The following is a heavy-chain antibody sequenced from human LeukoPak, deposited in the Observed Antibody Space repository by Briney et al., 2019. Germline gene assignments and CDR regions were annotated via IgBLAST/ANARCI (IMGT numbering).Heavy chain of an antibody. V-gene: IGHV1-69*13. CDR1: GGTFNSYA. D-gene: IGHD3-10*01. CDR2: TIPIFGTT. J-gene: IGHJ5*02. CDR3: ARELMVRGVIYWFDP. Sequence: ASVKVSCKASGGTFNSYAISWVRQAPGQGLEWMGGTIPIFGTTNYARKFRGRVTITADESTSTAYMELSSLRSEDTAVYYCARELMVRGVIYWFDPWGQGTLVTVSS.